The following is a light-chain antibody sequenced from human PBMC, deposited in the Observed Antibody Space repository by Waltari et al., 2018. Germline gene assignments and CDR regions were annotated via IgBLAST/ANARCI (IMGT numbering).Light chain of an antibody. Sequence: EIVMTQSPASLSLSPGERATLSCRASQSVTSNLAWYQQKPGQAPRLLIYGASHRAAGIPVRFSGSGSGTEFTLTVSGLQSEDFAIYYCQQYNDWPPWTFGQGTKVEIK. J-gene: IGKJ1*01. CDR1: QSVTSN. CDR2: GAS. V-gene: IGKV3-15*01. CDR3: QQYNDWPPWT.